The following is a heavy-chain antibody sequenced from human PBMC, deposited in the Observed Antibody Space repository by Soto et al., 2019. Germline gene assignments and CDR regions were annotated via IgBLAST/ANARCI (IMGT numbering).Heavy chain of an antibody. J-gene: IGHJ4*02. CDR2: LPQSGRT. D-gene: IGHD2-2*01. V-gene: IGHV4-38-2*01. Sequence: SETLSLTCAVSGFSISSDSYWGWMRQSPGKGLEWIGTLPQSGRTFYNPSLKRRVTISADTTKNQVSLSLTSVTAADTAVYYCGHLKTDTEVTPAPPLFDSWGQGTLVTVSS. CDR1: GFSISSDSY. CDR3: GHLKTDTEVTPAPPLFDS.